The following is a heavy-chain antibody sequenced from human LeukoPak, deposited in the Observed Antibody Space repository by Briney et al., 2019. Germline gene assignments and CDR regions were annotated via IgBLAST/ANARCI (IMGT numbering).Heavy chain of an antibody. Sequence: SETLSLTCTVSGGSISTYYWSWIRQPPGKGLEWIGYVFHTGSTNYNPSLKSRVTISLDTSKNQFSLKLSSVTAADTAVYYCAREADRWFDPWGQGTLVTVSS. CDR1: GGSISTYY. V-gene: IGHV4-59*12. J-gene: IGHJ5*02. CDR2: VFHTGST. CDR3: AREADRWFDP.